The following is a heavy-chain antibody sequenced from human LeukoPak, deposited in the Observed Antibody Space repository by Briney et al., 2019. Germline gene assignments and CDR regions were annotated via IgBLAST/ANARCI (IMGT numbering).Heavy chain of an antibody. V-gene: IGHV3-30*02. J-gene: IGHJ1*01. CDR1: GFTFSSYG. CDR2: IRYDGSNK. CDR3: AREKWFVTPEYFQH. Sequence: QSGGSLRLSCAASGFTFSSYGMHWVRQAPGKGLEWVAFIRYDGSNKYYADSVKGRFTISRDNSKNTLYLQMNSLRADDTAVYYCAREKWFVTPEYFQHWGQGTLVTVSS. D-gene: IGHD3-10*01.